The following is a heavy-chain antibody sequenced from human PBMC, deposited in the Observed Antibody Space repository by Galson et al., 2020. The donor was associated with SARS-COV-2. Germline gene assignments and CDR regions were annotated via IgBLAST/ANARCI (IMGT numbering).Heavy chain of an antibody. CDR2: FDPEDGET. CDR1: GYTLTELS. D-gene: IGHD5-12*01. Sequence: ASVKVSCKVSGYTLTELSMHWVRQAPGKGLEWMGGFDPEDGETIYAQKFQGRVTMTEDTSTDTAYMELSSLRSEDTAVYYCATGQLIVADGSLYYWGQGTLVTVSS. J-gene: IGHJ4*02. CDR3: ATGQLIVADGSLYY. V-gene: IGHV1-24*01.